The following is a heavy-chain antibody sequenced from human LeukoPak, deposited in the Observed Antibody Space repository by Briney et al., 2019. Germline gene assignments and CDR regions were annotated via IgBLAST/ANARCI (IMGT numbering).Heavy chain of an antibody. J-gene: IGHJ6*03. D-gene: IGHD4-17*01. Sequence: ASETLSLTCTVSGGSINSYNWNWIRQPPGKGLEWIGYIYYSGSTNYNPSLRSRVTISVDTSKNQFSLKLSSVTAADTAVYYCARRTRRLRSSYYYYYMDVWGKGTTVTISS. CDR3: ARRTRRLRSSYYYYYMDV. CDR2: IYYSGST. V-gene: IGHV4-59*08. CDR1: GGSINSYN.